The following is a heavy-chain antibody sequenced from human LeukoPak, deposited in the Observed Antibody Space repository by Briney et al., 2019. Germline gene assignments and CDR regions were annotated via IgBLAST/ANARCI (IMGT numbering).Heavy chain of an antibody. CDR1: GGSISSYY. J-gene: IGHJ6*02. Sequence: ASETLSLTCTVSGGSISSYYWSWIRQPAGKGLEWIGRIYTSGSTNYNPSLKSRVTMSVDTSKNQFSLKLSSVTAADTAVYYCARGRMGASPSGYGMDVWGQGTTVTVSS. CDR2: IYTSGST. V-gene: IGHV4-4*07. CDR3: ARGRMGASPSGYGMDV. D-gene: IGHD1-26*01.